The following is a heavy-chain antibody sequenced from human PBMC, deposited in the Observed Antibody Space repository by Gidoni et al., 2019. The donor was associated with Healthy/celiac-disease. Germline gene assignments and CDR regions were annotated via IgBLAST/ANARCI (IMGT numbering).Heavy chain of an antibody. CDR3: ARGYCTNGVCYLFFDY. V-gene: IGHV3-48*02. CDR1: VFTLISYS. D-gene: IGHD2-8*01. J-gene: IGHJ4*02. Sequence: EVQLVESGGGLVHPGGSLRLSCSASVFTLISYSMNWVRQAPGKGLEWVSYISSSSSTIYYADSVKGRFTISRDNAKNSLYLQMNSLRDEDTAVYYCARGYCTNGVCYLFFDYWGQGTLVTVSS. CDR2: ISSSSSTI.